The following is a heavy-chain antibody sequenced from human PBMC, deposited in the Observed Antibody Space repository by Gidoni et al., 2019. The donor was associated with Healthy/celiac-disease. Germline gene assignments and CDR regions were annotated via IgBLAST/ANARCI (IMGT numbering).Heavy chain of an antibody. CDR2: INHSGST. J-gene: IGHJ5*02. V-gene: IGHV4-34*01. CDR3: ARKISYSGYDGRWFDP. Sequence: QVQLQQWGAGLLKPSETLSLTCAVYGGSFSGYYWSWIRQPPGKGLEWIGEINHSGSTNYNPSLKSRVTISVDTSKNQFSLKLSSVTAADTAVYYCARKISYSGYDGRWFDPWGQGTLVTVSS. CDR1: GGSFSGYY. D-gene: IGHD5-12*01.